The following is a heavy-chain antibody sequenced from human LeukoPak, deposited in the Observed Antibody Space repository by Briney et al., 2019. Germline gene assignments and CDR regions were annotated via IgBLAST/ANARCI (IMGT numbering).Heavy chain of an antibody. Sequence: GRSLRLSCAASGFTFSSYAMHWVRQAPGKGLEWVPVISYDGSNKYYADSVKGRFTISRDNSKNTLYLQMNSLRAEDTAVYYCARDGRGYSAWDDAFDIWGQGTMVTVSS. V-gene: IGHV3-30-3*01. CDR3: ARDGRGYSAWDDAFDI. D-gene: IGHD5-18*01. CDR2: ISYDGSNK. J-gene: IGHJ3*02. CDR1: GFTFSSYA.